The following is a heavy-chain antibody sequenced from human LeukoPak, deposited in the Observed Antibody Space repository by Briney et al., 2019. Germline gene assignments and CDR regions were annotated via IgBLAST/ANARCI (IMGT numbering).Heavy chain of an antibody. J-gene: IGHJ3*02. CDR3: ERDHDAFDI. V-gene: IGHV3-30-3*01. CDR2: ISYDGSNK. CDR1: GFTFSSYA. Sequence: GGSLRLSCAASGFTFSSYAMHWVRQAPGKGLEWVAVISYDGSNKYYADSVKGRFTISRDNSKNTLYLQMNSLRAEDTAVYYCERDHDAFDIWGQGTMVTVS.